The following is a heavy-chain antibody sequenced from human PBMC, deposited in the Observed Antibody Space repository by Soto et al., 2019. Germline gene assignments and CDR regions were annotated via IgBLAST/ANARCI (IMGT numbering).Heavy chain of an antibody. D-gene: IGHD3-3*01. CDR1: GGSFSGYY. J-gene: IGHJ5*02. V-gene: IGHV4-34*01. Sequence: PSETLSLTCAVYGGSFSGYYWSWIRQPPGKGLEWIGEINHSGSTNYNPSLKSRVTISVDTSKNQFSLKLSSVTAADTAVYYCARGAHIPSLRFLEWLGNWFDPWGQGTLVTVSS. CDR2: INHSGST. CDR3: ARGAHIPSLRFLEWLGNWFDP.